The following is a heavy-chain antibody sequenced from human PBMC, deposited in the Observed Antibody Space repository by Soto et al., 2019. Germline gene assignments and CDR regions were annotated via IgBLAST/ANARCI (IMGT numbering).Heavy chain of an antibody. J-gene: IGHJ5*02. V-gene: IGHV4-34*01. CDR3: ASGASGYDYVGWFDP. Sequence: QVQLQQWGAGLLKPSETLSLTCAVYGGSFSGYYWSWIRQPPGKGLEWIGEINHSGSTNYNPSLKSRVTISVDTSKNQFPLKVNSVTAADTAVYYCASGASGYDYVGWFDPWGQGTLVTVSS. CDR1: GGSFSGYY. CDR2: INHSGST. D-gene: IGHD5-12*01.